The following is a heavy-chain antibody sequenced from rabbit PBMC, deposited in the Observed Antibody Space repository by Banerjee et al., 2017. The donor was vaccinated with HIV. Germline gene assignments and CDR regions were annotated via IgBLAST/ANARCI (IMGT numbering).Heavy chain of an antibody. CDR3: ARDTHYAGSGFYTGYYFDL. CDR1: GFSFSSSYY. J-gene: IGHJ4*01. V-gene: IGHV1S45*01. CDR2: IYAGSSGST. D-gene: IGHD8-1*01. Sequence: QEQLVESGGGLVKPGASLTLTCTASGFSFSSSYYMCWVRQAPGKGLEWIACIYAGSSGSTYYANWAKGRFTISKTSSTTVTLQMTSLTDADTATYFCARDTHYAGSGFYTGYYFDLWGPGTLVTVS.